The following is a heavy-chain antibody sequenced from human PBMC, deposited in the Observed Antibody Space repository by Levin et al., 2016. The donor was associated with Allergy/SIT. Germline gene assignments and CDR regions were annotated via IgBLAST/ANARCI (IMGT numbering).Heavy chain of an antibody. CDR3: ARDHGNSRLGY. J-gene: IGHJ4*02. D-gene: IGHD6-13*01. Sequence: GESLKISCAASGFTFSDQYMDWVRQAPGKGLEWVGRSRNKANSYTAEYAASVRGRFTISRDDSKSSLYLQMNSLKTEDTAVYYCARDHGNSRLGYWGQGTLVTVSS. CDR1: GFTFSDQY. V-gene: IGHV3-72*01. CDR2: SRNKANSYTA.